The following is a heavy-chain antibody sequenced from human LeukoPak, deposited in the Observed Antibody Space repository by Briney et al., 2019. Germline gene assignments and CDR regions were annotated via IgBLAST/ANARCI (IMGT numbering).Heavy chain of an antibody. V-gene: IGHV3-43*01. Sequence: LPGGSLRLSCAASGFTFDRFTIHWVRQTPGKGLEWVSLINRRGHTFYADSVKGRFTISRDNSRNSVFLQMNSLRPEDTALYHCAKEVDCPSDCLFFHSWGQGTLVTVSS. CDR2: INRRGHT. J-gene: IGHJ4*02. CDR3: AKEVDCPSDCLFFHS. CDR1: GFTFDRFT. D-gene: IGHD2-21*02.